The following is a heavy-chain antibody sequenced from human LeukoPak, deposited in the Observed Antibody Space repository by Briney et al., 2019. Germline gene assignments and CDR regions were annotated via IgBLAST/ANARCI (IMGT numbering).Heavy chain of an antibody. J-gene: IGHJ4*02. CDR2: INHSGST. Sequence: SETLSLTCAVYGGSFSGYYWSWIRQPPGKGLEWIGEINHSGSTNYNPSLKSRVTISVDTSKNQFYLKLSSVTAADTAVYYCARGGIAARGYFDYWGQGTLVTVSS. CDR1: GGSFSGYY. D-gene: IGHD6-6*01. V-gene: IGHV4-34*01. CDR3: ARGGIAARGYFDY.